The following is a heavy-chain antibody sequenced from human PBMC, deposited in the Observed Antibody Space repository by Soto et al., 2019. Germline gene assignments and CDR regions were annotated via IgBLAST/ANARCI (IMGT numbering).Heavy chain of an antibody. D-gene: IGHD4-17*01. CDR1: GFAFSSSD. CDR2: IGRGGDT. Sequence: EVQLVESGGGLVQPGGSLRLSCEASGFAFSSSDLHWVHQVSGKSLEWVSAIGRGGDTYYPDSVKGRFTISRENAKNSLYLQMNSLTAGDTAVYFCARELADSVTTAWYFDLWGRGTLVSVSS. J-gene: IGHJ2*01. V-gene: IGHV3-13*01. CDR3: ARELADSVTTAWYFDL.